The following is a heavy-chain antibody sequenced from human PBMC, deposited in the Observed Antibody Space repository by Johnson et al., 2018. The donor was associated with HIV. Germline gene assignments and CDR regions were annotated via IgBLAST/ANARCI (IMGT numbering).Heavy chain of an antibody. CDR2: ISWNSGSI. J-gene: IGHJ3*02. CDR1: GFTFDDYA. V-gene: IGHV3-9*01. CDR3: TTDYIVVGAFDI. Sequence: VQLVESGGGLVQPGRSLRLSCAASGFTFDDYAMHWVRQAPGKGLEWVSGISWNSGSIGYADSVKGRFTISRDNAKNSLYLQMNSLRAEDTAMYYCTTDYIVVGAFDIWGQGTMVTVSS. D-gene: IGHD2-21*01.